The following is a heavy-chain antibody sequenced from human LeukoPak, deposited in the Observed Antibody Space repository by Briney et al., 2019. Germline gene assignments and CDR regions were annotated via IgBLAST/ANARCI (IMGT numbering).Heavy chain of an antibody. D-gene: IGHD3-22*01. CDR3: ANFDSSGYYRKLDY. CDR2: IYWDDDK. CDR1: GFSLSTSGMG. J-gene: IGHJ4*02. Sequence: ESGPTLVKPTQTLTLTCTFSGFSLSTSGMGVGCIRQPPGKALEWLALIYWDDDKRYSPSLKSRLTITKDTSKNQVVLTMTNMDPVDTATYYCANFDSSGYYRKLDYWGQGTLVTVSS. V-gene: IGHV2-5*02.